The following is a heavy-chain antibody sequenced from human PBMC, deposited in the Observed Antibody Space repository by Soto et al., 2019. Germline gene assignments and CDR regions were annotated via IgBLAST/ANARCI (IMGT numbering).Heavy chain of an antibody. CDR3: SRLGQYYDILTGYFKGGFDY. CDR1: GGSISSGGYY. J-gene: IGHJ4*02. Sequence: SETLSLTCTVSGGSISSGGYYWSWIRQHPGKGLEWIGYIYYSGSTYYNPSLKGRVTISVDTSKNQFSLKLSSVTAADTAVYYCSRLGQYYDILTGYFKGGFDYWGQGTLVTVSS. CDR2: IYYSGST. V-gene: IGHV4-31*03. D-gene: IGHD3-9*01.